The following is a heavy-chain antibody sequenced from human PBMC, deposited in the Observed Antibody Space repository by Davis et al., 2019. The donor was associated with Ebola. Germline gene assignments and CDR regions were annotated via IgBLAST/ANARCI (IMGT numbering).Heavy chain of an antibody. CDR3: ARRLSGNWFDP. J-gene: IGHJ5*02. CDR1: GYSFTRNW. D-gene: IGHD1-26*01. Sequence: GESLKISCQGSGYSFTRNWIGWVRQMPGKGLEWMGISPSFQGQVIISADKSINTAYLKWSSLKASDTATYYCARRLSGNWFDPWGQGTLVTVSS. V-gene: IGHV5-51*01.